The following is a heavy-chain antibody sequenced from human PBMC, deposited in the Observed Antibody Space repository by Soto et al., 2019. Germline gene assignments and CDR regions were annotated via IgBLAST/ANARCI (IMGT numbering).Heavy chain of an antibody. J-gene: IGHJ4*02. V-gene: IGHV3-33*01. CDR1: GFTFSSYG. CDR2: IWYDGSNK. Sequence: QVQLVESGGGVVQPGRSLRLSCAASGFTFSSYGMHWVRQAPGKGLEWVAVIWYDGSNKYYADSVKGRFTISRDNSKNTLYLQMNSLRAEDTAVYYCARVPTVTPVFFDYWGQGTLGTVSS. D-gene: IGHD4-17*01. CDR3: ARVPTVTPVFFDY.